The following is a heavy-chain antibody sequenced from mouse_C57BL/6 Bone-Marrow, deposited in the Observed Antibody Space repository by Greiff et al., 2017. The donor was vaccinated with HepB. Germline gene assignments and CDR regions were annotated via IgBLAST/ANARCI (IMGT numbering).Heavy chain of an antibody. D-gene: IGHD2-4*01. CDR3: ARAYDYGVAWFAY. CDR1: GYTFTSYG. V-gene: IGHV1-81*01. CDR2: IYPRSGNT. Sequence: VQLQQSGAELARPGASVKLSCKASGYTFTSYGISWVKQRTGQGLEWIGEIYPRSGNTYYNEKFKGKATLTEDKSSSTAYMELRSLTSEDSAVFFCARAYDYGVAWFAYWGQGTLVTVSA. J-gene: IGHJ3*01.